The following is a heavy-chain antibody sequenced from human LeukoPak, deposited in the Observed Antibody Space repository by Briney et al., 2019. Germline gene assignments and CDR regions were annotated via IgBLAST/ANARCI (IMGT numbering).Heavy chain of an antibody. D-gene: IGHD5-12*01. J-gene: IGHJ4*02. Sequence: ASVKVSCKASGYTFTSYGISWVRQAPGQGLEWMGWISAYNGNTNYAQKLQGRVTMTEDTSTDTAYMELSSLRSEDTAVYYCATGPRGGVATIGRRYFDYWGQGTLVTVSS. V-gene: IGHV1-18*01. CDR2: ISAYNGNT. CDR1: GYTFTSYG. CDR3: ATGPRGGVATIGRRYFDY.